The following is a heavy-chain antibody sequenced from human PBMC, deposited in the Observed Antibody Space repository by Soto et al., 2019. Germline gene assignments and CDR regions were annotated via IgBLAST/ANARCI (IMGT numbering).Heavy chain of an antibody. D-gene: IGHD3-3*01. CDR1: GFSLSNARMG. V-gene: IGHV2-26*01. CDR3: ARIIRRETIFGVITQPYYFDY. CDR2: IFSNDEK. J-gene: IGHJ4*02. Sequence: QVTLKESGPVLVKPTETLTLTCTVSGFSLSNARMGVSWIRQPPGKALEWLAHIFSNDEKSYSTSLKSRLTISKDTSKSQVVLIMTNMDPVDTATYYCARIIRRETIFGVITQPYYFDYWGQGTLVTVSS.